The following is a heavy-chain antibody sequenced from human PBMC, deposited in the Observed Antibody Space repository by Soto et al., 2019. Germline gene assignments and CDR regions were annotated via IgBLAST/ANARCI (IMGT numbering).Heavy chain of an antibody. CDR1: GYTFTSYA. Sequence: QVQLVQSGAEVKKPGASVKVSRKASGYTFTSYAMHWVRQAPGQRLEWMGRINAGNGNTKYSQKFQGRVTITRDTSASTAYMELSSLRSEDTAVYYCARILGYCSGGSCDYWGQGTLVIVSS. CDR3: ARILGYCSGGSCDY. J-gene: IGHJ4*02. CDR2: INAGNGNT. D-gene: IGHD2-15*01. V-gene: IGHV1-3*01.